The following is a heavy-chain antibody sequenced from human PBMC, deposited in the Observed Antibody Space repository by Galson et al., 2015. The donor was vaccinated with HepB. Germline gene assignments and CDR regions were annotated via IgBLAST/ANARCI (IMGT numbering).Heavy chain of an antibody. CDR3: ARGAEYYYDNSGYYDY. D-gene: IGHD3-22*01. CDR1: GGTFSSYA. CDR2: IIPILGIA. J-gene: IGHJ4*02. Sequence: SVKVSCKASGGTFSSYAISWVRQAPGQGLERMGGIIPILGIANYAQKFQGRVTITADKSTSTAYMELSSLRSDDTAVYYCARGAEYYYDNSGYYDYWGQGTLVTVSS. V-gene: IGHV1-69*10.